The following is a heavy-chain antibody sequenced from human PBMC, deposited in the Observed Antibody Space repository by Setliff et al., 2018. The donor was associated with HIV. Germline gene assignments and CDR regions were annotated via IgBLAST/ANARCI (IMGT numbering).Heavy chain of an antibody. V-gene: IGHV1-69*05. CDR2: IIPISGTV. Sequence: SVKVSCKASGGPFSSYAISWVRQATGPGLEWMGGIIPISGTVNYAQKFWGRVTITTNESTSTAYMELSSLRSEDTAVYYCARDFGGYCSSMSCPGLFDPWGQGTLVTVSS. CDR3: ARDFGGYCSSMSCPGLFDP. CDR1: GGPFSSYA. D-gene: IGHD2-2*01. J-gene: IGHJ5*02.